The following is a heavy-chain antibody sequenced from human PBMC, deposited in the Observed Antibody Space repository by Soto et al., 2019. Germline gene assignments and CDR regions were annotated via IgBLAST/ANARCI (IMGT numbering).Heavy chain of an antibody. D-gene: IGHD6-6*01. CDR3: AADRAAYSSSYNDYYYGMDV. Sequence: ASVKVSCKASGFTFTSSAVQWVRQARGQRLEWIGWIVVGSGNTNYAQKFQERVTITRDMSTSTAYMELSSLRSEDTAVYYCAADRAAYSSSYNDYYYGMDVWGQGTTVTVSS. J-gene: IGHJ6*02. CDR2: IVVGSGNT. V-gene: IGHV1-58*01. CDR1: GFTFTSSA.